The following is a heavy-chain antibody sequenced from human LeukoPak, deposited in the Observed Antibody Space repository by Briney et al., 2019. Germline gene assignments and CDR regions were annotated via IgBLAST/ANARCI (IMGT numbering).Heavy chain of an antibody. V-gene: IGHV3-30*04. Sequence: GGSLRLSCAASGFTFSSYAMHWVRQAPGKGLEWVAVISYDGSNKYYADSVKGRFTISRDNSKNTLYLQMNSLRAEDTAVYYCARILELTEDYWSQGTLVTVSS. CDR2: ISYDGSNK. CDR1: GFTFSSYA. J-gene: IGHJ4*02. D-gene: IGHD3-3*01. CDR3: ARILELTEDY.